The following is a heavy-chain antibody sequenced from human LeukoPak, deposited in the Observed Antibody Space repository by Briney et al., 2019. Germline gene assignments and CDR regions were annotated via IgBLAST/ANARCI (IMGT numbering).Heavy chain of an antibody. CDR2: IKEDGSEI. D-gene: IGHD3-16*01. V-gene: IGHV3-7*04. CDR3: ARGVYDWGY. Sequence: GGSLRLSCAASGFAFSSYWMAWVRQAAGKGLEWVANIKEDGSEIYYVDSVKGRFTISRDNAKNSLYLQMNNLRVEDTAVYFCARGVYDWGYWGQGTLVTVSS. CDR1: GFAFSSYW. J-gene: IGHJ4*02.